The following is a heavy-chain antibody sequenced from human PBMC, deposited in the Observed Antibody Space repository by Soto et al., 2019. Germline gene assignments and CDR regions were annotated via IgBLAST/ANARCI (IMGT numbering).Heavy chain of an antibody. J-gene: IGHJ4*02. V-gene: IGHV3-9*01. CDR1: GFTFDDYA. CDR3: AKGGQLLTEGGGY. Sequence: EVQLVESGGGLVQPGRSLRLSCAASGFTFDDYAMHWVRQAPGKGLEWVSGISWNSGSIGYADSVKGRFTISRDNAKNSRYLQMNSVRGEDTALYYGAKGGQLLTEGGGYWGQGTLVTVSS. D-gene: IGHD2-2*01. CDR2: ISWNSGSI.